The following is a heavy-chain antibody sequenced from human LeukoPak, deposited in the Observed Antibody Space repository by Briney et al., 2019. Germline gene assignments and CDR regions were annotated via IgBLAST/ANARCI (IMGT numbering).Heavy chain of an antibody. CDR3: ARAYPPLRTAAAGDQ. CDR2: ISYRSSPI. J-gene: IGHJ4*02. D-gene: IGHD6-13*01. CDR1: GFTFSDCD. V-gene: IGHV3-21*01. Sequence: GGSLRLSCTASGFTFSDCDMSWVRQAPGKGLEWVSSISYRSSPIYYADSVKGRCTISRDNAKNSLYLQMDSLRAGDTAVYYCARAYPPLRTAAAGDQWGQGTLVTVSS.